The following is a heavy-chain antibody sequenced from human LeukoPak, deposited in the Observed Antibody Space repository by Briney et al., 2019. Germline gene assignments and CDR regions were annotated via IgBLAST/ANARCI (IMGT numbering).Heavy chain of an antibody. V-gene: IGHV3-23*01. Sequence: PGACLRLSCAASGFTFSSYAMSWVRQAPGKGLEWVSAISGSGGSTYYADSVKGRFTISRDNSKNTLYLQMNSLRAEDTAVYYCAKAPTTVTYYGMDVWGQGTTVTVSS. CDR1: GFTFSSYA. CDR3: AKAPTTVTYYGMDV. J-gene: IGHJ6*02. CDR2: ISGSGGST. D-gene: IGHD4-17*01.